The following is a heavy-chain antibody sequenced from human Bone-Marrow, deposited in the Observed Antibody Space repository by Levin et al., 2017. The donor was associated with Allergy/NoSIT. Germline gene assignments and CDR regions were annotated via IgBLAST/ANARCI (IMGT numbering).Heavy chain of an antibody. D-gene: IGHD5-12*01. CDR1: AFTFSSYD. Sequence: GGSLRLSCEASAFTFSSYDMHWVRQAPGKGLEWVALISFDGDNKYYTDSVKGRFTISRDSSKNTLYLQMNSLRAEDTAVYFCARGYSGYYFDYWGQGTLVTVSS. V-gene: IGHV3-30-3*01. CDR3: ARGYSGYYFDY. J-gene: IGHJ4*02. CDR2: ISFDGDNK.